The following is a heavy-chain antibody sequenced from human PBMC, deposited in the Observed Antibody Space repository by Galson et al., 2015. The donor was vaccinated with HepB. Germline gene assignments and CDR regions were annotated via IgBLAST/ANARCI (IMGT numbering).Heavy chain of an antibody. CDR1: GFTFSDYY. CDR2: ISSSSSYT. V-gene: IGHV3-11*06. Sequence: SLRLSCAASGFTFSDYYMSWIRQAPGKGLEWVSYISSSSSYTNYADSVKGRFTISRDNAKNSLYLQMNSLRAEDTAVYYCASSGGGDSGSYDWGVFGYWGQGTLVTVSP. D-gene: IGHD1-26*01. J-gene: IGHJ4*02. CDR3: ASSGGGDSGSYDWGVFGY.